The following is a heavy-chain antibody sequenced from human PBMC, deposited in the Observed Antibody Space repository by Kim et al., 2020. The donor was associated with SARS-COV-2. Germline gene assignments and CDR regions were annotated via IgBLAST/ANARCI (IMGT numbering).Heavy chain of an antibody. CDR1: GFTFSSYS. CDR2: ISSSSSTI. Sequence: GGSLRLSCAASGFTFSSYSMNWVRQAPGKGLEWVSYISSSSSTIYYADSVKGRFTISRDNAKNSLYLQMNSLRDEDTAVYYCARDSDSGFLEWTRRVVGNWYFDLWGRGTLVTVSS. D-gene: IGHD3-3*01. V-gene: IGHV3-48*02. J-gene: IGHJ2*01. CDR3: ARDSDSGFLEWTRRVVGNWYFDL.